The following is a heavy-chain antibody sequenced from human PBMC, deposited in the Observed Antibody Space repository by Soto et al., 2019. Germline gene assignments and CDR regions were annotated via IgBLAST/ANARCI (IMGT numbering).Heavy chain of an antibody. CDR1: GGSISSSSYY. CDR3: ARLMGDSDY. Sequence: PSETLSLTCTVSGGSISSSSYYWGWIRQPPGKGLEWIGSIYYSGSTYYNPSLKSRVTISVDTSKNQFSLKLSSVTAADTAVYYCARLMGDSDYWGQGTLVTVSS. V-gene: IGHV4-39*01. D-gene: IGHD3-10*01. J-gene: IGHJ4*02. CDR2: IYYSGST.